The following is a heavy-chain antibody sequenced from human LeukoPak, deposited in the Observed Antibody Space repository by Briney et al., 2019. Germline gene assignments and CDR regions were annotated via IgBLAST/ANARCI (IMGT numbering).Heavy chain of an antibody. J-gene: IGHJ3*02. CDR1: GFTFSSYG. V-gene: IGHV3-30*18. Sequence: GGTLRLSCAASGFTFSSYGMHWVRQAPGKGLEWVAVISYDGSNKYYADSVKGRFTISRDNSKNTLYLQMNSLRAEDTAVYYCAKDRYSSSWYLDAFDIWGQGTMVTVSS. D-gene: IGHD6-13*01. CDR3: AKDRYSSSWYLDAFDI. CDR2: ISYDGSNK.